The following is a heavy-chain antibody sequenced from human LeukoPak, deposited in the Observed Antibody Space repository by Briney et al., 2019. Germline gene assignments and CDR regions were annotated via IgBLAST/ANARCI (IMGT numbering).Heavy chain of an antibody. J-gene: IGHJ4*02. CDR1: GGTFSSYA. D-gene: IGHD6-13*01. Sequence: GASVKVSCKATGGTFSSYAISWVRQAPGQGLEWMGGIIPIFGTANYAQKFQGRVTITADESTSTAYMELSSLRSEDTAVYYCARDLHSSSWYTEVCWGQGTLVTVSS. CDR3: ARDLHSSSWYTEVC. CDR2: IIPIFGTA. V-gene: IGHV1-69*13.